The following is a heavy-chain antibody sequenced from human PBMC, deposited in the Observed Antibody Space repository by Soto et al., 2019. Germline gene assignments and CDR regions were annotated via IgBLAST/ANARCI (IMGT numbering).Heavy chain of an antibody. CDR1: AYDFGGSW. CDR3: MRRGRWPAVRS. J-gene: IGHJ5*02. CDR2: IMTAGNKK. Sequence: EVQLVESGGGLVQPGESLRLSCAPSAYDFGGSWMSWVRQAPGKGLEWVANIMTAGNKKSYLDSVKGRVTISRDNTTHSLVLQMNSLRAEATAVYYFMRRGRWPAVRSWGQGTLVTVSS. V-gene: IGHV3-7*01. D-gene: IGHD2-15*01.